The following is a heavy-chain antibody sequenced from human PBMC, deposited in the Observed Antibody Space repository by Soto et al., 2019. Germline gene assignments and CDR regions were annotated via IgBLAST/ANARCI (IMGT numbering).Heavy chain of an antibody. CDR3: ARAMVRGKNYYGVDV. D-gene: IGHD3-10*01. J-gene: IGHJ6*02. CDR1: GYSFTSNW. Sequence: GESLKMSCQGSGYSFTSNWMGWVRQMPGKGLEWMGIIYPGDSDTRYSPSFQGQVTISADKSISTAYLQWSSLKASDTAVYYCARAMVRGKNYYGVDVWGQGTTVTVSS. V-gene: IGHV5-51*01. CDR2: IYPGDSDT.